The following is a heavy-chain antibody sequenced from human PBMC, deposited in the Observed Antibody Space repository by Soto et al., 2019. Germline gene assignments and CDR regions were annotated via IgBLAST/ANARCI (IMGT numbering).Heavy chain of an antibody. CDR3: ARHVIAAAGRGFYYYYGMDV. V-gene: IGHV4-39*01. CDR1: GGSISSSSYY. D-gene: IGHD6-13*01. Sequence: SETLSLTCTVSGGSISSSSYYWGWIRQPPGKGLEWIGSIYYSGSTYYNPSLKSRVTISVDTSKNQFSLKLSSVTAADTAVYYCARHVIAAAGRGFYYYYGMDVWGQGTTVTVSS. CDR2: IYYSGST. J-gene: IGHJ6*02.